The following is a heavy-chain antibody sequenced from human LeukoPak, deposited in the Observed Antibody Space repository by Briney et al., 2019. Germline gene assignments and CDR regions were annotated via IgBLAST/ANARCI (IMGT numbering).Heavy chain of an antibody. CDR1: GFTFSSYA. CDR2: ISGSGGST. J-gene: IGHJ4*02. Sequence: GGSLRLSCAASGFTFSSYAMSWVRQAPGRGLEWVSAISGSGGSTYYADSVKGRFTISRDNSKNTLYLQMNSLRAEDTAVYYCAKEVALDYGDSGGFDYWGQGTLVTVSS. D-gene: IGHD4-17*01. V-gene: IGHV3-23*01. CDR3: AKEVALDYGDSGGFDY.